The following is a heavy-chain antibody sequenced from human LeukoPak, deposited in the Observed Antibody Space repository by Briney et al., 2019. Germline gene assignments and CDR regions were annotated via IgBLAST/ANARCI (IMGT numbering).Heavy chain of an antibody. CDR2: ISYDGSNK. D-gene: IGHD3-10*01. Sequence: GGSLRLSCAASGFTFSSYGMHWVRQAPGKGLEWAAVISYDGSNKYYADSVKGRFTISRDNSKNTLYLQMNSLRAEDTAVYYCAKGNYGSGTAIDYWGQGTLVTVSS. V-gene: IGHV3-30*18. J-gene: IGHJ4*02. CDR3: AKGNYGSGTAIDY. CDR1: GFTFSSYG.